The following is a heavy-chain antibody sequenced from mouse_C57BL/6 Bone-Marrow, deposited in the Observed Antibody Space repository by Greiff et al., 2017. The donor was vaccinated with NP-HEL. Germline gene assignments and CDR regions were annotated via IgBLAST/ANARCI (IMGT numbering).Heavy chain of an antibody. D-gene: IGHD2-4*01. J-gene: IGHJ4*01. CDR3: ARWDEDYDHAMDY. V-gene: IGHV1-72*01. CDR2: IDPNSGGT. Sequence: VQLQQPGAELVKPGASVKLSCKASGYTFTSYWMHWVKQRPGRGLEWIGRIDPNSGGTKYNEKFKSKATLTADKPSSTAYMQLSSLTSEYSAVYYGARWDEDYDHAMDYWGQGTSVTVSS. CDR1: GYTFTSYW.